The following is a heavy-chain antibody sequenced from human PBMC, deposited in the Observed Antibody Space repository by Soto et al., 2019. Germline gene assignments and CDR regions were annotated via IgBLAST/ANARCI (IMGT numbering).Heavy chain of an antibody. V-gene: IGHV3-48*02. Sequence: GGALRLSCAGSGFTFGTYSMNWVRQAAGKGLEWIAYISYDSDTIQYADSVKGRFTISRDNAKNSLYLQMNSLRNEDTAVYYCARLYYDYVWGQGTTVTVSS. CDR3: ARLYYDYV. D-gene: IGHD3-3*01. J-gene: IGHJ6*02. CDR2: ISYDSDTI. CDR1: GFTFGTYS.